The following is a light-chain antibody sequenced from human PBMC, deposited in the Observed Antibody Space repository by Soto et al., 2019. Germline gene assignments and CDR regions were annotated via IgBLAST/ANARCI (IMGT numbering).Light chain of an antibody. J-gene: IGKJ3*01. CDR1: QDVRKY. Sequence: DIQMTQSPSSLSASVGDRVTITCQASQDVRKYLSWYQQKARKAPKLLIYDASNLETGVPSRFSGSGSGTDFPFTISSLQTEDSATYYCQQRHNLPHTFGPGTKVDIK. CDR3: QQRHNLPHT. CDR2: DAS. V-gene: IGKV1-33*01.